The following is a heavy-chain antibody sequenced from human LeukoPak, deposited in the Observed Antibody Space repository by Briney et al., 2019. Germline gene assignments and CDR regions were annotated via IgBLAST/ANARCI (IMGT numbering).Heavy chain of an antibody. Sequence: GGSLRLSCAASGFTFSSYGMHWVRQAPGKGLEWVAVIWYDGSNKYYADSVKGRFTISRDNSKNTLYLQMNSLRAEDTAVYYCARDHNYYDSSGYYPAYYYYHGMDVWGQGTTVTVSS. V-gene: IGHV3-33*01. J-gene: IGHJ6*02. CDR2: IWYDGSNK. CDR1: GFTFSSYG. D-gene: IGHD3-22*01. CDR3: ARDHNYYDSSGYYPAYYYYHGMDV.